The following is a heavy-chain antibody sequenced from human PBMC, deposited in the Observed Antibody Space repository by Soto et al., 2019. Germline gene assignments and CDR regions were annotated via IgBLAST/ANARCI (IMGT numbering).Heavy chain of an antibody. CDR1: GFTFSDYY. CDR3: ARSGDNYNLLDY. CDR2: SSNSGTFT. J-gene: IGHJ4*02. V-gene: IGHV3-11*06. D-gene: IGHD1-1*01. Sequence: PGGSLRLSCEASGFTFSDYYMSWIRQAPGKGLEWIAYSSNSGTFTKYADSVKGRFSISRDNAKNSLYLQINNLSGEDTATYFCARSGDNYNLLDYWGQGXPVTVYS.